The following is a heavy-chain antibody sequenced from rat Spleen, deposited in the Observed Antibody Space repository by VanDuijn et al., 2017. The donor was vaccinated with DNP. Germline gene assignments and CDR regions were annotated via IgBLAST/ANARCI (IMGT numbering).Heavy chain of an antibody. CDR1: EFTFSKSD. CDR2: ISPSGANI. CDR3: AKGGDYGGFDY. D-gene: IGHD1-11*01. V-gene: IGHV5S13*01. Sequence: EVQLEESGGGLVQPGRSLQLSCVASEFTFSKSDVAWVRQAPTGGLEWVASISPSGANIYYRDSVRGRFTISRDNAENTVYLQMNSLRSEDTATYYCAKGGDYGGFDYWGQGVMVTVSS. J-gene: IGHJ2*01.